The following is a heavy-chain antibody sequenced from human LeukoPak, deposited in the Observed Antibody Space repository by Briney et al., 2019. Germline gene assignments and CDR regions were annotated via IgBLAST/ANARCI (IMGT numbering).Heavy chain of an antibody. D-gene: IGHD3-16*02. Sequence: ASVKVSCKASGYTFTGYYMHWVRQAPGQGLEWMGWINPNSGGANYARKFQGRVTMTRDTSISTAYMELSRLRSDDTAVYYCWSGGVIDAQPHFDYWGQGTLVTVSS. J-gene: IGHJ4*02. V-gene: IGHV1-2*02. CDR3: WSGGVIDAQPHFDY. CDR1: GYTFTGYY. CDR2: INPNSGGA.